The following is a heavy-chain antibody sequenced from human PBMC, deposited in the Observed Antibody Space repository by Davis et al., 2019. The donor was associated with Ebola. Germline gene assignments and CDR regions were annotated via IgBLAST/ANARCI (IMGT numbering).Heavy chain of an antibody. J-gene: IGHJ4*02. Sequence: PGGSLRLSCAASGFTFSGSAMHWVRQASGKGLEWVGRIRSKANSYATAYAASVKGRFTISRDDSKNTAYLQMNSLKTEDTAVYYCTSLIAIPTGAYSYWGQGTLVTVSS. D-gene: IGHD1-14*01. V-gene: IGHV3-73*01. CDR3: TSLIAIPTGAYSY. CDR1: GFTFSGSA. CDR2: IRSKANSYAT.